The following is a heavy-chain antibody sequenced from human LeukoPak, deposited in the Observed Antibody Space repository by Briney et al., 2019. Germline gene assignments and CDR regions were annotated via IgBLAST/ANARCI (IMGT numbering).Heavy chain of an antibody. V-gene: IGHV4-34*01. Sequence: PSETLSLTGAVYGGSFSGYYWSWIRQPPGKGLEWIGEINHSGSTNYNPSLKSRVTISVDTSKNQFSLKLSSVTAADTAVYYCARVNSSSWYFYYYMDVWGKGTTVTVSS. D-gene: IGHD6-13*01. CDR2: INHSGST. J-gene: IGHJ6*03. CDR3: ARVNSSSWYFYYYMDV. CDR1: GGSFSGYY.